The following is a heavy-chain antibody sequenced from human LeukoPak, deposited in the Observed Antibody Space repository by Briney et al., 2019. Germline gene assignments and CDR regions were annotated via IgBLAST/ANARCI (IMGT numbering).Heavy chain of an antibody. D-gene: IGHD3-22*01. CDR2: INHSGST. Sequence: SETLSLTCAVYGGSFSGYYWSWIRQPPGKGLEWIGEINHSGSTNYNPSLKSRVTISVDTSKNQFSLKLSSVTAADTAVYYCARGPINYDSSGYYEWGQGTLVTVSS. CDR1: GGSFSGYY. CDR3: ARGPINYDSSGYYE. V-gene: IGHV4-34*01. J-gene: IGHJ4*02.